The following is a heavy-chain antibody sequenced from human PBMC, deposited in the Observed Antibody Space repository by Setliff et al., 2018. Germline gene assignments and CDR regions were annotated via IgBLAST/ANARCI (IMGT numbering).Heavy chain of an antibody. V-gene: IGHV2-5*02. CDR1: GFSLSTYGVS. J-gene: IGHJ4*02. D-gene: IGHD3-22*01. Sequence: SGPTLVNPTQTLTPTCTFSGFSLSTYGVSVGWIRQPPGKALEWLALIYWDDDKRYSPSLKSRVTITKDTSKNQVVLTMTGMDPVDAATYYCARTFYYDDSGSNRLLYYFDYWGQGALVT. CDR3: ARTFYYDDSGSNRLLYYFDY. CDR2: IYWDDDK.